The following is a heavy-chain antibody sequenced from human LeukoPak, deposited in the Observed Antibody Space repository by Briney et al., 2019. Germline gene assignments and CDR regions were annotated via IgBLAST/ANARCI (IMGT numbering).Heavy chain of an antibody. D-gene: IGHD1-26*01. J-gene: IGHJ6*03. Sequence: GGSLRLSCAASGFTFSNYNMNWVRQAPGKGLEWVSSISSSSSYITYADSVKGRFTISRDNAKNSLYLQMHSLRAEDTAVYYCAKGYGWEASYYYYYMDVWGKGTTVTISS. CDR1: GFTFSNYN. CDR2: ISSSSSYI. CDR3: AKGYGWEASYYYYYMDV. V-gene: IGHV3-21*01.